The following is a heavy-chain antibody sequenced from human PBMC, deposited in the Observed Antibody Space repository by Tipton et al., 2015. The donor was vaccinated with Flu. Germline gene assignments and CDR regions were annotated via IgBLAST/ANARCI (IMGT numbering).Heavy chain of an antibody. CDR1: GYSISSGYY. J-gene: IGHJ3*02. Sequence: LRLSCAVSGYSISSGYYWGWIRQPPGKGLEWIGSIYHSGSTYYNPSLKSRVTISVDTSKNQFSLKLSSVTAADTAVYYCATNYGSDAFDIWGQGTMVTVSS. V-gene: IGHV4-38-2*01. D-gene: IGHD3-10*01. CDR2: IYHSGST. CDR3: ATNYGSDAFDI.